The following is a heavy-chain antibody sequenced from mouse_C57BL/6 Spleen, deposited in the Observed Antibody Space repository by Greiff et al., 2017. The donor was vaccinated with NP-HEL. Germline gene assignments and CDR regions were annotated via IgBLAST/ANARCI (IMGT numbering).Heavy chain of an antibody. CDR1: GYTFTSYT. J-gene: IGHJ2*01. CDR2: INPSSGYT. D-gene: IGHD2-5*01. Sequence: QVQLQQSGAELARPGASVKMSCKASGYTFTSYTMHWVKQRPGQGLEWIGYINPSSGYTKYNQKFKDKATLTADKSSSTAYMQLSSLTSEDSAVYYCAGNSNYYFDYWGQGTTLTVSS. V-gene: IGHV1-4*01. CDR3: AGNSNYYFDY.